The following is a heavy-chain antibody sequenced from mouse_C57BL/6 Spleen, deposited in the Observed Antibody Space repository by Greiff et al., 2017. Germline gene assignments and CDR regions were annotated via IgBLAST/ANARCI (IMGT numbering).Heavy chain of an antibody. J-gene: IGHJ3*01. CDR3: ARSYYGYDGGAWFAY. V-gene: IGHV1-50*01. CDR2: IDPSDSYT. D-gene: IGHD2-9*01. Sequence: VQLQQPGAELVKPGASVKLSCKASGYTFTSYWMQWVKQRPGQGLEWIGEIDPSDSYTNYNQKFKGKATLTVDTSSSTAYMQLSSLTSEDSAVYYCARSYYGYDGGAWFAYWGQGTLVTVSA. CDR1: GYTFTSYW.